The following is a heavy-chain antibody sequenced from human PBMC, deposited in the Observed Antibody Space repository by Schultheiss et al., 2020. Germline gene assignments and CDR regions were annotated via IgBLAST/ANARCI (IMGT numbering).Heavy chain of an antibody. CDR1: GYSFTSYW. V-gene: IGHV5-51*01. CDR2: IYPGDSDT. CDR3: ARSMDGDYSYYYYAMDV. D-gene: IGHD4-17*01. Sequence: GESLKISCKASGYSFTSYWIGWVRQMPGKGLEWMGIIYPGDSDTRYSPSFQGQVTISADKSISTAYLQWSSLKASDTAMYYCARSMDGDYSYYYYAMDVWGQGTTVTVSS. J-gene: IGHJ6*02.